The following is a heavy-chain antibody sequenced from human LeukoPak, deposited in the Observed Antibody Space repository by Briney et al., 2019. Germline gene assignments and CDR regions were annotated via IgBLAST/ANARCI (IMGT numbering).Heavy chain of an antibody. CDR2: ISSYSNYI. CDR1: GFTFSSYS. Sequence: GGSLRLSCAASGFTFSSYSMNWVRQAPGKGLEWVSSISSYSNYIYYADSVKGRFTISRDNAKNSLYLQMNSLRAEDTAVYYCASRVHPVSRTGTTGWGQGTLVTVSS. D-gene: IGHD1-1*01. CDR3: ASRVHPVSRTGTTG. J-gene: IGHJ4*02. V-gene: IGHV3-21*01.